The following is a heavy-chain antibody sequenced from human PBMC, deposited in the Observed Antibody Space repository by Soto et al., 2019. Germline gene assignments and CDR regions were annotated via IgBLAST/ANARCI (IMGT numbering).Heavy chain of an antibody. V-gene: IGHV4-30-4*01. CDR3: ASERPDGARLDP. Sequence: QVQLQESGPGLVKPSQTLSLTCTVSGGSISSGDYYWSWIRQPPGKGLEWIGYIYYSGSTYYNPSLKSRVTISVDPSKTQFSRKLSSVTAADTAVYYCASERPDGARLDPWGQGTLVTVSS. CDR2: IYYSGST. J-gene: IGHJ5*02. D-gene: IGHD6-6*01. CDR1: GGSISSGDYY.